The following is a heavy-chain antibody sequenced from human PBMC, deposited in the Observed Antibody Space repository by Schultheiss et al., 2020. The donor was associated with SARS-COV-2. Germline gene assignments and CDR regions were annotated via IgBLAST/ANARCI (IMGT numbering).Heavy chain of an antibody. V-gene: IGHV4-61*08. D-gene: IGHD6-19*01. CDR2: IYYSGST. Sequence: SETLSLTCTVSGGSISSGGYYWSWIRQPPGKGLEWIGYIYYSGSTYYNPSLKSRVTISVDTSKNQLSLQLSSVTAADTAVYYCARSPGTYSSGWYDWFDPWGQGTLVTVSS. CDR3: ARSPGTYSSGWYDWFDP. J-gene: IGHJ5*02. CDR1: GGSISSGGYY.